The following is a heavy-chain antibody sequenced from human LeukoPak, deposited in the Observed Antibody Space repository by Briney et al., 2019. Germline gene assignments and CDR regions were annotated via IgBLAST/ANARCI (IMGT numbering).Heavy chain of an antibody. D-gene: IGHD5-12*01. CDR1: AFTFSSSA. J-gene: IGHJ4*02. Sequence: GGSLRLSCAASAFTFSSSAMSWVRQAPGKGLEWVSAISGGGGTTYYADSVKGRFTISRDNSKNTLYLQMNSLRAEDTAVYYCAKYPYSGYDMYFFDYWGQGTLVTVSS. V-gene: IGHV3-23*01. CDR3: AKYPYSGYDMYFFDY. CDR2: ISGGGGTT.